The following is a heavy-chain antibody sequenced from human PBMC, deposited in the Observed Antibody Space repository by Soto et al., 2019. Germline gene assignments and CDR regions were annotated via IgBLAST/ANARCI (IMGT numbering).Heavy chain of an antibody. D-gene: IGHD4-17*01. CDR2: INPSGGST. CDR3: AREAGRGSGYGDYGCDY. Sequence: QVQLVQSGAEVKKPGASVKVSCKASGYTFTSYYMHWVRQAPGQGLEWMGIINPSGGSTSYAQKFQGRVTMTRDTSTSTVYMELSSLRSEDTAVYYCAREAGRGSGYGDYGCDYWGQGTLVTVSS. V-gene: IGHV1-46*01. J-gene: IGHJ4*02. CDR1: GYTFTSYY.